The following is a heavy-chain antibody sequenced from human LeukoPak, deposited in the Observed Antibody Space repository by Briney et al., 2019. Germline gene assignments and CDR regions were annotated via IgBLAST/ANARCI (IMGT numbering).Heavy chain of an antibody. CDR3: TRDHDSSGWLAY. J-gene: IGHJ4*02. CDR1: GFTFGDYA. CDR2: IRSKAYGGTT. D-gene: IGHD6-19*01. V-gene: IGHV3-49*04. Sequence: GGSLRLSCTASGFTFGDYAMSWVRQAPGKRLEWVGFIRSKAYGGTTEYAASVKGRFTISRDDSKSIAYLQMNSLKTEDTAVYYCTRDHDSSGWLAYWGQGTLVTVSS.